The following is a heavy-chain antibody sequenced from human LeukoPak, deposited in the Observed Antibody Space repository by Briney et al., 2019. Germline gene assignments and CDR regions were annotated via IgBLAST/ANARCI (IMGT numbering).Heavy chain of an antibody. V-gene: IGHV3-23*01. J-gene: IGHJ5*02. Sequence: GGSLRLSCAASGFTFSSYAMGWVRQAPGKGLEWVSAISGSGGSTYYADSVKGRFTISRDNSKNTLYLQMNSLRAEDTAVYYCAKEPLWFGEFSWFDPWGQGTLVTVSS. CDR1: GFTFSSYA. CDR2: ISGSGGST. D-gene: IGHD3-10*01. CDR3: AKEPLWFGEFSWFDP.